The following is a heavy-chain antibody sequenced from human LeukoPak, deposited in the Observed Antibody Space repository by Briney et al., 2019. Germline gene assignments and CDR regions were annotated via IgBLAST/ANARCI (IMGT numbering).Heavy chain of an antibody. Sequence: HPGGPLRLSCAASGFTFSSYAMHWVRQAPGKGLEWVAVISYDGSNKYYADSVKGRFTISRDNSKNTLYLQMNSLRAEDTAVYYCARTSGSPGYWGQGTLVTVSS. CDR1: GFTFSSYA. CDR3: ARTSGSPGY. J-gene: IGHJ4*02. CDR2: ISYDGSNK. D-gene: IGHD1-26*01. V-gene: IGHV3-30-3*01.